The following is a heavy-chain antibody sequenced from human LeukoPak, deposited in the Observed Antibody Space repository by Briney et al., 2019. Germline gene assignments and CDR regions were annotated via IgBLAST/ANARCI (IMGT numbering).Heavy chain of an antibody. D-gene: IGHD6-13*01. Sequence: SETLSPTCAVYGGSFRGYYWGWIRQPPGKGPGWVGEINHSGSTNYNPSLKSRVTISVDTSKNQFSLKLSSVTAADTAVYYCARGRIAAAGKRYYYYGMDVWGQGTTVTVSS. CDR2: INHSGST. J-gene: IGHJ6*02. V-gene: IGHV4-34*01. CDR1: GGSFRGYY. CDR3: ARGRIAAAGKRYYYYGMDV.